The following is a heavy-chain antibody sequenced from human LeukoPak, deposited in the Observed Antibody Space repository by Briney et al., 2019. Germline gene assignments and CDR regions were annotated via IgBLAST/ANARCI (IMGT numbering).Heavy chain of an antibody. V-gene: IGHV4-34*01. CDR2: INHSGST. CDR1: GGSFSGYY. Sequence: SETLSLACAVYGGSFSGYYWSWIRQPPGKGLEWIGEINHSGSTNYNPSLKSRVTISVDTSKNQFSLKLSSVTAADTAVYYCARQPSGYYAVDYWGQGTLVTVSS. J-gene: IGHJ4*02. D-gene: IGHD3-22*01. CDR3: ARQPSGYYAVDY.